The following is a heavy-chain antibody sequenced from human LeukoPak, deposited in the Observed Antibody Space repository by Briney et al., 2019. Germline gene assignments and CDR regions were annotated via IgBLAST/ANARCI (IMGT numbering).Heavy chain of an antibody. CDR1: GFTFSSYG. J-gene: IGHJ4*02. CDR3: ARAQGSYGFYFDY. D-gene: IGHD5-18*01. Sequence: GGSLRLSCAASGFTFSSYGMHWVRQAPGKGVEGVAVIWYDGSNKYYADSVKGRFTISRDNSKNTLYLQMNSLRAEDTAVYYCARAQGSYGFYFDYWGQGTLVTVSS. V-gene: IGHV3-33*01. CDR2: IWYDGSNK.